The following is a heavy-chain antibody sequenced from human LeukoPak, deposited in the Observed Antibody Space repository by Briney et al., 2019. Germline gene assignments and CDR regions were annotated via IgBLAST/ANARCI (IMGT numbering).Heavy chain of an antibody. CDR2: TYYRSKWYN. V-gene: IGHV6-1*01. Sequence: SRSPSLTCAISGDSVSSNSAAWNWIRQSPSRGLEWLGRTYYRSKWYNDYAVSVKSRITINPDTSKNQFSLQLNSVTPEDTAVYYCATSSSSWYFRFDPWGQGTLVTLSA. CDR3: ATSSSSWYFRFDP. D-gene: IGHD6-13*01. J-gene: IGHJ5*02. CDR1: GDSVSSNSAA.